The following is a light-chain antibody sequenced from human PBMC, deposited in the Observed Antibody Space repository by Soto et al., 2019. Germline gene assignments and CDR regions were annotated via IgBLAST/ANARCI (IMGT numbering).Light chain of an antibody. CDR1: QYVGSR. J-gene: IGKJ1*01. Sequence: EIVLTQSPATLSSSPGETATLSCRASQYVGSRLAWYQHKPGQAPRLLIYYMSKRATGIPARFSGSGSGTEFTLTIISLAPDDLSLYYCHQRQSWPRTFGQGTKVEIK. V-gene: IGKV3-11*01. CDR3: HQRQSWPRT. CDR2: YMS.